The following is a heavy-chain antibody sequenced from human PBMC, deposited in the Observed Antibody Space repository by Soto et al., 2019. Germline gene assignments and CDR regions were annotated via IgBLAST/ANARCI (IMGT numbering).Heavy chain of an antibody. J-gene: IGHJ3*02. V-gene: IGHV3-23*01. CDR1: GFTFSSYA. D-gene: IGHD3-3*01. Sequence: GGSLRLSCAASGFTFSSYAMSWVRQAPGKGLEWVSAISGGGGSTYYADSVKGRFTISRDNSKNTLYLQMNSLRAEDTAVYYCAKSSRSGGPHDAFDSWGQATMVTVSS. CDR2: ISGGGGST. CDR3: AKSSRSGGPHDAFDS.